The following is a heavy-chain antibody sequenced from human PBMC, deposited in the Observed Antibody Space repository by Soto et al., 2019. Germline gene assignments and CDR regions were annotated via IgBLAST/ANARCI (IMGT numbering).Heavy chain of an antibody. CDR2: ISYDGSNK. V-gene: IGHV3-30*18. J-gene: IGHJ6*02. Sequence: QVQLVESGGGVVQPGRSLRLSCAASGFTFSSYGMHWVRQAPGKGLEWVAVISYDGSNKYYADSVKGRFTISRDNSKNTLFLQMNSLRAEDTAAYYCAKDRRSQIAAARTHYYYGMDVWGQGTTFTVSS. CDR1: GFTFSSYG. CDR3: AKDRRSQIAAARTHYYYGMDV. D-gene: IGHD6-13*01.